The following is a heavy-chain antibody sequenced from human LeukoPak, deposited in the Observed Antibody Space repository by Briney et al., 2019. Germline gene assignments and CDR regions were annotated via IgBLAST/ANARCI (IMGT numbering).Heavy chain of an antibody. CDR3: AKDYCSITSCYTDY. CDR1: GFTFTSYG. CDR2: IRYDGSNK. J-gene: IGHJ4*02. V-gene: IGHV3-30*02. Sequence: GGSLRLSCAASGFTFTSYGMHWVRQAPGKGLEWVAFIRYDGSNKYYADSVKGRFTISRDSSKNTLYLQMNSLRAEDTAVYYCAKDYCSITSCYTDYWGQGTLVTVSS. D-gene: IGHD2-2*02.